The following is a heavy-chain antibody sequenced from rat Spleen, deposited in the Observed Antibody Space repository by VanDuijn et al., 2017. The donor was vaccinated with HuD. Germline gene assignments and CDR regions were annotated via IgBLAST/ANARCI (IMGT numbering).Heavy chain of an antibody. Sequence: EVQLVESDGGLVQPGRSLKLSCAASGFTFSNYGMAWVRQAPKKGLEWVAYITYDGGNTYYRDSVKGRFTISRDNAKTTLYLQMDSLRSEDTATYYCTTGPSPGTMMVLIQGYFDNWGQGVMVTVSS. CDR2: ITYDGGNT. D-gene: IGHD1-12*02. CDR3: TTGPSPGTMMVLIQGYFDN. J-gene: IGHJ2*01. V-gene: IGHV5-20*01. CDR1: GFTFSNYG.